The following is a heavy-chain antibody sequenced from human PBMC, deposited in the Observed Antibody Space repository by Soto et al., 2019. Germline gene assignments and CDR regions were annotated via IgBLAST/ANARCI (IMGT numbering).Heavy chain of an antibody. J-gene: IGHJ6*03. D-gene: IGHD6-19*01. V-gene: IGHV3-74*01. Sequence: SRINSDGSSTSYADSVKGRFTISRDNAKNTLYLQMNSLRAEDTAVYYCARVPASSIAVAGSPPLDYYYYMDVWGKGTTVTVSS. CDR2: INSDGSST. CDR3: ARVPASSIAVAGSPPLDYYYYMDV.